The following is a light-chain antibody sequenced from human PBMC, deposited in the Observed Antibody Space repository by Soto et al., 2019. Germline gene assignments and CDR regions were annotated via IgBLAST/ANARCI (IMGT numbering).Light chain of an antibody. CDR2: DVS. J-gene: IGLJ1*01. CDR3: CSYAGSYTYV. Sequence: HSVLTQPRSVSGSPGQSVTISCTGTSSDVGGYNYVSWYQQHPGRAPKVMIYDVSKRPSGVPDRFSGSKSGNTASLTISGLQAEDEADYYRCSYAGSYTYVFGTGTKLTVL. V-gene: IGLV2-11*01. CDR1: SSDVGGYNY.